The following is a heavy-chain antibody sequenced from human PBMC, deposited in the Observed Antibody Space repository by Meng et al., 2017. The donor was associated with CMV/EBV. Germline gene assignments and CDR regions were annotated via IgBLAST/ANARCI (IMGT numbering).Heavy chain of an antibody. J-gene: IGHJ6*02. CDR1: GGSISSYY. V-gene: IGHV4-59*01. Sequence: SETLSLTCTVSGGSISSYYWSWIRQPPGKGPEWIGYIYYSGSTNYNPSLKSRVTISVDTSKNQFSLKLSSVTAADTAVYYCARDKYVDYDFWSGPLYYYYGMDVWGQGTTVTVSS. CDR3: ARDKYVDYDFWSGPLYYYYGMDV. D-gene: IGHD3-3*01. CDR2: IYYSGST.